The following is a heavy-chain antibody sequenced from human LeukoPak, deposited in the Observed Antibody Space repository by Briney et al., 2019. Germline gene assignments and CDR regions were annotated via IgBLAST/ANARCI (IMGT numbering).Heavy chain of an antibody. D-gene: IGHD2-21*02. Sequence: ASVKVSCKASGYTFTSYGISWVRQAPGQGLEWMGWISAYNGNTNYAQKLQGRVTLTRDMSTTTIYMELSSLTSDDAAVYYCARVPLYCGGDCYHFDYWGQGTLVTVSS. CDR2: ISAYNGNT. V-gene: IGHV1-18*01. CDR1: GYTFTSYG. J-gene: IGHJ4*02. CDR3: ARVPLYCGGDCYHFDY.